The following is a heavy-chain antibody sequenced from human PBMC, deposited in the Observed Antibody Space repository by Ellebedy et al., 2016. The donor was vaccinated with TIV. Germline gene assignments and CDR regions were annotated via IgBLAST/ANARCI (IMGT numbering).Heavy chain of an antibody. CDR3: ARHPPYYMDV. J-gene: IGHJ6*03. Sequence: SETLSLXCTVSGASISSSSDYWGWIRQTPAKGLEWIGSIYHSGNTYYNPSLKSRVTISVDTSKNQFSLKLSSVTAADAAVYYCARHPPYYMDVWGKGTTVTVSS. CDR1: GASISSSSDY. V-gene: IGHV4-39*01. CDR2: IYHSGNT.